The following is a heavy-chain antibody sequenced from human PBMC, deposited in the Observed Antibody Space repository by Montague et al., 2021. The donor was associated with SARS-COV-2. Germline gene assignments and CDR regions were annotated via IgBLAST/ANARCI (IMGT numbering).Heavy chain of an antibody. Sequence: SLRLSCAVSGFTFSRYWMHWVRRAPGRGLVWVSRISSDGSDIIYADSVKGRFTISRDNARNTLYLQMNSLRAEDTAVYYCARDVTAPGPTTFDCWGQGTLVTVSS. V-gene: IGHV3-74*01. D-gene: IGHD1-26*01. CDR3: ARDVTAPGPTTFDC. J-gene: IGHJ4*02. CDR2: ISSDGSDI. CDR1: GFTFSRYW.